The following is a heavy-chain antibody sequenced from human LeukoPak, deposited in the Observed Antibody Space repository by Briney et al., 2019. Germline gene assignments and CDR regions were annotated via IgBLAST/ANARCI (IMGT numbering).Heavy chain of an antibody. CDR3: ARHEFYGDANWFDP. Sequence: PSETLSLTCTVSGDSISSYYWNWVRQSPGKGLEWIGYIYYSGSTNYDPSLRSRVTMSVGTSKNQFSLKLNSVTGAGTAIYYCARHEFYGDANWFDPWGQGTLVTVSS. CDR2: IYYSGST. J-gene: IGHJ5*02. D-gene: IGHD4-17*01. CDR1: GDSISSYY. V-gene: IGHV4-59*08.